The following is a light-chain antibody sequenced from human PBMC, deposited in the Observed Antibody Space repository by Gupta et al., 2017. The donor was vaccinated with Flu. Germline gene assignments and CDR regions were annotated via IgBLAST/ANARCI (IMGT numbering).Light chain of an antibody. V-gene: IGKV3-20*01. J-gene: IGKJ5*01. Sequence: EVVLTQSPDTLSLSPGERATLSCRASQSVISNYLAWFQQKVGQAPRLLIHGASSRATGIPDRFSGSGSETDFTLTISRLEPEDFAVYYCQQYGSLPITFGQGARLEIK. CDR1: QSVISNY. CDR2: GAS. CDR3: QQYGSLPIT.